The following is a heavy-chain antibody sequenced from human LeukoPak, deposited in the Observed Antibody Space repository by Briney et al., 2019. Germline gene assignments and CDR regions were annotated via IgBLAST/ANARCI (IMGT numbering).Heavy chain of an antibody. J-gene: IGHJ4*02. CDR2: ISAYNGNT. Sequence: ASVKVSCKASGYTFTGFFMHWVRQAPGQGLEWMGWISAYNGNTNYAQKLQGRVTMTTDTSTSTAYMELRSLRSDNTAVYYCARMTTVTFDYWGQGTLVTVSS. V-gene: IGHV1-18*04. CDR1: GYTFTGFF. CDR3: ARMTTVTFDY. D-gene: IGHD4-17*01.